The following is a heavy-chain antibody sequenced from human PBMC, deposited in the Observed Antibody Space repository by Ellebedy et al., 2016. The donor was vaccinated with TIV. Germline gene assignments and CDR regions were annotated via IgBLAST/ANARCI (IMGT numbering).Heavy chain of an antibody. J-gene: IGHJ4*02. CDR1: GFTFSGYS. D-gene: IGHD1-1*01. CDR3: ARDTGTTPYFEY. CDR2: ISSSGSSM. Sequence: GESLKISCAASGFTFSGYSMNWVRQASGKGLEWVSHISSSGSSMYYADSVKGRFTISRDNARNSLYLQMNALRAEDTAVYYWARDTGTTPYFEYWGQGALVTVSS. V-gene: IGHV3-48*04.